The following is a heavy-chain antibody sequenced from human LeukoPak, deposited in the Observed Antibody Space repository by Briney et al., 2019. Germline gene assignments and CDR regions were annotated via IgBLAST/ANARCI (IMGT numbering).Heavy chain of an antibody. CDR2: ISYDGRNK. J-gene: IGHJ4*02. Sequence: GGSLRLSCAASGFTFSSYAMHCVRQAPGKGLEWVAVISYDGRNKYYADSVKGRFTISRDNSKNALYLQMNSLRAEDTAVYYCARVADRSSTVGDYWGQGTLVTVSS. D-gene: IGHD6-6*01. CDR1: GFTFSSYA. CDR3: ARVADRSSTVGDY. V-gene: IGHV3-30*04.